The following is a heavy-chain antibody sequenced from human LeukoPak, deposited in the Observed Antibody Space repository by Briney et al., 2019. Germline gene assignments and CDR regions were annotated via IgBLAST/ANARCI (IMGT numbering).Heavy chain of an antibody. CDR3: ARDAYSSSWYPCYYHYYYMDV. Sequence: ASVKVSCKASGYTFTGYYMHWVRQAPGQGLEWMGWINPNSGGTNYAQKFQGRVTMTRDTSISTAYMELSRLRSDDTAVYYCARDAYSSSWYPCYYHYYYMDVWGKGTTVTVSS. CDR2: INPNSGGT. V-gene: IGHV1-2*02. J-gene: IGHJ6*03. D-gene: IGHD6-13*01. CDR1: GYTFTGYY.